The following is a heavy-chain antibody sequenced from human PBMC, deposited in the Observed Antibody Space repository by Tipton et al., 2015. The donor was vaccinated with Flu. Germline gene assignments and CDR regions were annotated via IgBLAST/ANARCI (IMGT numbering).Heavy chain of an antibody. CDR3: ARDKGGGTYTFDV. V-gene: IGHV1-46*01. Sequence: QSGPEVKKPGASVKFSCKASGYTFTSYNMHWVRQAPGQGLEWMGIIYPAGGGISYAQKFQGRVIMTRDKSTGTVHMELSSLRSDDTAMYYCARDKGGGTYTFDVWGQGTMVTVSS. CDR2: IYPAGGGI. CDR1: GYTFTSYN. J-gene: IGHJ3*01. D-gene: IGHD1-1*01.